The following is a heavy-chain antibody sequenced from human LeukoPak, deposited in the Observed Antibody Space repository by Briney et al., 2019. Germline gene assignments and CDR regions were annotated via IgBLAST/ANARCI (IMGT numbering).Heavy chain of an antibody. CDR2: ISYDGSNK. D-gene: IGHD1-26*01. CDR1: GFTLSSYA. Sequence: PGGSLRLSCAASGFTLSSYAMHWVRQAPGKGLEWVAVISYDGSNKYYADSVKGRFTISRDNSKNTLYLQMNSLRAEDTAVYYCASPNILPGATVLGDAFDIWGQGTMVTVSS. CDR3: ASPNILPGATVLGDAFDI. V-gene: IGHV3-30-3*01. J-gene: IGHJ3*02.